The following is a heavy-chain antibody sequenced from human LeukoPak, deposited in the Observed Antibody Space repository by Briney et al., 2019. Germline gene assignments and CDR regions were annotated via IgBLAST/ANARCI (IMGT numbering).Heavy chain of an antibody. V-gene: IGHV4-34*01. D-gene: IGHD3-22*01. Sequence: KTSETLSLTCAVYGWSFSGYYWSWIRQPPGKGLEWIGEINHSGSTNYNPSLKSRVTISVDTSKNQFSLKLSCVTAADTAVYYCARGIKGYDSSGYSDSYYYYYGMDGWGQGTTVSVSS. CDR3: ARGIKGYDSSGYSDSYYYYYGMDG. J-gene: IGHJ6*02. CDR1: GWSFSGYY. CDR2: INHSGST.